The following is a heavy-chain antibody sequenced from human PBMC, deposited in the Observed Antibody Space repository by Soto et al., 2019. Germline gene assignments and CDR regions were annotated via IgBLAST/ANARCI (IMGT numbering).Heavy chain of an antibody. J-gene: IGHJ5*02. D-gene: IGHD5-12*01. CDR2: ISSSSSTI. V-gene: IGHV3-48*01. CDR1: GFTFSSYS. Sequence: GGSLRLSCAASGFTFSSYSMNWVRQAPGKGLEWVSYISSSSSTIWYADSVKGRFTISRDNAKNSLYLQMNSLRAEDTAVYYCAAEATILNWFDPWGQGTLVTVSS. CDR3: AAEATILNWFDP.